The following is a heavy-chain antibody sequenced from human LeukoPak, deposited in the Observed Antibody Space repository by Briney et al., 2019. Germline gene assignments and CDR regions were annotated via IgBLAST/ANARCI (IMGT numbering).Heavy chain of an antibody. Sequence: SETLSLTCAVYGGSFSGYYWSWIRQPPGKGLEWIGEINHSGSANYNPSLKSRVTISVDTSKNQFSLKLSSVTAADTAVYYCAREALGASERRVGAFDIWGQGTMVTVSS. V-gene: IGHV4-34*01. CDR3: AREALGASERRVGAFDI. CDR2: INHSGSA. CDR1: GGSFSGYY. D-gene: IGHD2-2*01. J-gene: IGHJ3*02.